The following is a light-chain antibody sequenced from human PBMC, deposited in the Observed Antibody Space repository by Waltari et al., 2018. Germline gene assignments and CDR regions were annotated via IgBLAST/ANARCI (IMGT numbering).Light chain of an antibody. CDR2: EVS. V-gene: IGLV2-14*01. CDR1: SSDIGGYNY. CDR3: SLYTSSNTPYV. J-gene: IGLJ1*01. Sequence: QSALTQPASVSGSPGQSIPISCTGTSSDIGGYNYVSWYQEHPGKAPNLMIYEVSDRPSGVSNRFSGSKSGNTASLTISGLQAEDEADYYCSLYTSSNTPYVFGTGTRVSVL.